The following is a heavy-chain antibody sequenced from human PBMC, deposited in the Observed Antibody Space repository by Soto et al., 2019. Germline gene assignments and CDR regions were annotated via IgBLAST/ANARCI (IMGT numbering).Heavy chain of an antibody. D-gene: IGHD2-21*01. CDR1: GGTFSSYA. CDR3: ARGSGGDNLNWFDS. V-gene: IGHV1-69*13. J-gene: IGHJ5*01. Sequence: ASVKVSCKASGGTFSSYAISWVRQAPGQGLEWMGGIIPIFGTANYAQKFQGRVTITADESTSTAYMELSSLRSEDTAVYYCARGSGGDNLNWFDSWGQGTVVTVSS. CDR2: IIPIFGTA.